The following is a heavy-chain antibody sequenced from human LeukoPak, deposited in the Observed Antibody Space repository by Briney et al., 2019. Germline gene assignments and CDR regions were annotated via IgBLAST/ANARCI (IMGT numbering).Heavy chain of an antibody. CDR3: ARSYYDLWSGYSNFDY. J-gene: IGHJ4*02. Sequence: ASVKVSCKASGYTFTSYYMHWVRQAPGQGLEWMGIINPSGGSTSYAQKFQGRVTMTRDTSTSTVYMELSSLRSEDTAVYYCARSYYDLWSGYSNFDYWGQGTLVTVSS. V-gene: IGHV1-46*01. CDR2: INPSGGST. CDR1: GYTFTSYY. D-gene: IGHD3-3*01.